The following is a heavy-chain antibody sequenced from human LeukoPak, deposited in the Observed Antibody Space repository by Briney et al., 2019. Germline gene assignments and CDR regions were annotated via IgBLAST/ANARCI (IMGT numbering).Heavy chain of an antibody. J-gene: IGHJ4*02. V-gene: IGHV1-18*01. CDR3: ARDSSDPEQWLVPWYFDY. Sequence: GASVKVSCKASGYTFSSYGISWVRQAPGQGLEWMGWINTYNGNTNYAQKLQDRVTMTTDTSTSTAYMELRSLRSDDTAVYYCARDSSDPEQWLVPWYFDYWGQGTLVTVSS. D-gene: IGHD6-19*01. CDR1: GYTFSSYG. CDR2: INTYNGNT.